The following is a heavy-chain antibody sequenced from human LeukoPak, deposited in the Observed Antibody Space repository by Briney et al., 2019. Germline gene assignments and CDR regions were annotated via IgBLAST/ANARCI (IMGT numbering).Heavy chain of an antibody. V-gene: IGHV3-23*01. CDR3: AKFSAPSGGSSGWLWVVDN. D-gene: IGHD6-25*01. CDR1: GFTFSSYA. J-gene: IGHJ4*02. Sequence: GGSLRLSCAASGFTFSSYAMTWVRQAPGKGLEWVSALSGSGNTVYYANSVKGRFSISRDNSKNSLSLQMNSLRGEDTALYYCAKFSAPSGGSSGWLWVVDNWGQGTLVTVSS. CDR2: LSGSGNTV.